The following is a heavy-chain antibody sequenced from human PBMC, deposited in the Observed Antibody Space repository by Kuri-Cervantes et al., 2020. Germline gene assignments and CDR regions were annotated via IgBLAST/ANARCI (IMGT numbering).Heavy chain of an antibody. CDR3: ARHISYVPAAEVDNIDYYFYMDV. CDR2: INPGDSGA. V-gene: IGHV5-51*01. J-gene: IGHJ6*03. CDR1: GYSFTSYW. Sequence: GESLKISCKGSGYSFTSYWIGWVRQMPGRGLEWMGIINPGDSGASYSPSVQGQVTISADTSTNTAYLHWRRLKASDSAIYYCARHISYVPAAEVDNIDYYFYMDVWGKGTTVTVSS. D-gene: IGHD3-10*02.